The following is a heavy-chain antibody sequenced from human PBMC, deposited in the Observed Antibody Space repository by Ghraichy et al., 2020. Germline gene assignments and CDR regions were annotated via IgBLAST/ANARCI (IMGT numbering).Heavy chain of an antibody. V-gene: IGHV1-18*01. Sequence: ASVKVSCKASGYTFTSYGTSWVRQAPGQGLEWMGWISAYNGNTNYAQKLQGRVTMTTDTSTSTAYMELRSLRSDDTAVYYCASRRDGLYYFDYWGQGTLVTVSS. CDR3: ASRRDGLYYFDY. CDR1: GYTFTSYG. CDR2: ISAYNGNT. D-gene: IGHD5-24*01. J-gene: IGHJ4*02.